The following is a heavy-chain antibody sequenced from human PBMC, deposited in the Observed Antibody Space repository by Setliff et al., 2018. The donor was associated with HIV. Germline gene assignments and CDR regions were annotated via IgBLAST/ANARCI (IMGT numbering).Heavy chain of an antibody. V-gene: IGHV1-8*02. CDR2: MNPNSGNT. J-gene: IGHJ4*02. CDR1: GYTFTSYD. Sequence: GASVKVSCKASGYTFTSYDINWVRQATGQGLEWMGWMNPNSGNTGYAKKFQGRVTMTRSNSISPAYMELSSMRSEETAVYYCATVALGWGQKPVTGTTSDYWGQGTLVTVSS. CDR3: ATVALGWGQKPVTGTTSDY. D-gene: IGHD6-19*01.